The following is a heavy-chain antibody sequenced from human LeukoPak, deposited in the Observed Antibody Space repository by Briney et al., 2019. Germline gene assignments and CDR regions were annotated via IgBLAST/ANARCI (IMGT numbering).Heavy chain of an antibody. J-gene: IGHJ4*02. CDR1: GFTFSSYW. Sequence: GGSLRLSCAASGFTFSSYWMHWVRQAPGKGLVWVSRINSDGITTNYADSVKGRFTISRDNAKNALYLQMNSLRADDTAVYYCARTPYCSSTTCEDFDYWGQGTLVTVSS. CDR2: INSDGITT. V-gene: IGHV3-74*01. CDR3: ARTPYCSSTTCEDFDY. D-gene: IGHD2-2*01.